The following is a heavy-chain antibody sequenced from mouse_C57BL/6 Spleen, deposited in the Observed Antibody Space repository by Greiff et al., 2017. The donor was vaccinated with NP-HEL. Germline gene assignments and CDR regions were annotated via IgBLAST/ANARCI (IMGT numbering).Heavy chain of an antibody. V-gene: IGHV14-4*01. CDR2: IDPENGDT. J-gene: IGHJ2*01. CDR1: GFNIKDDY. Sequence: EVKLVESGAELVRPGASVKLSCTASGFNIKDDYMHWVKQRPEQGLEWIGWIDPENGDTEYASKFQGKSTIPADTSSNTAYLQLSSLTSEDTAVYYCTTGYGSSYGYFDYWGQGTTLTVSS. CDR3: TTGYGSSYGYFDY. D-gene: IGHD1-1*01.